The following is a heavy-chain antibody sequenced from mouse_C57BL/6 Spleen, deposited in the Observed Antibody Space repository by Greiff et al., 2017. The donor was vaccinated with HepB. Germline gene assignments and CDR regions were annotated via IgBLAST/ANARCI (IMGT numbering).Heavy chain of an antibody. J-gene: IGHJ1*03. CDR3: ARVLHWYFDV. Sequence: QVQLQQSGAELVKPGASVKISCNASGYAFSSYWMNWVKQRPGKGLEWIGQIYPGDGDTNYNRKFTGKATLTADKSSSTAYMQLSSLTSEDSAVYFCARVLHWYFDVWGTGTTVTVAS. CDR1: GYAFSSYW. V-gene: IGHV1-80*01. CDR2: IYPGDGDT.